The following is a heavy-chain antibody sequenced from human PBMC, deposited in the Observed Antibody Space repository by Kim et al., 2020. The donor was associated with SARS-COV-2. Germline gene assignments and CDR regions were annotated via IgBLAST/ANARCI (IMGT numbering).Heavy chain of an antibody. CDR2: IYYSGST. Sequence: SETLSLTCTVSGGSISSSSYYWGWIRQPPGKGLEWIGSIYYSGSTYYNPSLKSRVTISVDTSKNQFSLKLSSVTAADTAVYYCARHSWIQLWFFFDYWGQGTLVTVSS. V-gene: IGHV4-39*01. CDR1: GGSISSSSYY. CDR3: ARHSWIQLWFFFDY. J-gene: IGHJ4*02. D-gene: IGHD5-18*01.